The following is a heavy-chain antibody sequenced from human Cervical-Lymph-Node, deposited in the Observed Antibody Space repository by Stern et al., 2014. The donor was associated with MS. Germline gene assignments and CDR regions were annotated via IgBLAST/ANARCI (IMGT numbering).Heavy chain of an antibody. V-gene: IGHV2-5*02. D-gene: IGHD4-17*01. CDR2: IYWDADE. CDR3: AHTTVTFDEAYGLDV. Sequence: QITLKESGQTLVKPTQTLTLTCTSSGFSLNPSGEGVGRIRQPPGKALAWPAVIYWDADERYSPSLKSRLTITKDTSKNQVVLTMANMDPVDTGTYYCAHTTVTFDEAYGLDVWGQGTTVTVSS. J-gene: IGHJ6*02. CDR1: GFSLNPSGEG.